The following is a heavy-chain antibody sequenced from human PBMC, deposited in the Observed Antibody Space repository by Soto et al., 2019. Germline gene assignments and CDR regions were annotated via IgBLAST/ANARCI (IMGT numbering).Heavy chain of an antibody. CDR1: GGSISGGGFS. J-gene: IGHJ4*02. Sequence: SETLSLTCAVSGGSISGGGFSWSWIRQPPGKGLEWIGYILHTGGTQYNPSLKSRVSMSVDKSKNQFSLHLTSVTAADTAVYYCARLQFGEGFDYWGQGALVTVS. D-gene: IGHD3-10*01. CDR2: ILHTGGT. CDR3: ARLQFGEGFDY. V-gene: IGHV4-30-2*01.